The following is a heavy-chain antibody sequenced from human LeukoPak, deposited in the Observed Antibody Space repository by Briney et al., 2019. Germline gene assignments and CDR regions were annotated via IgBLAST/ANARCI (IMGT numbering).Heavy chain of an antibody. CDR1: GYTFTSCA. D-gene: IGHD6-19*01. Sequence: ASVKDSCKASGYTFTSCAMHWVRQAPGQRLEWMGWINAGNGNTKYSQEFQGRVTITRDTSASTAYMELSSLRSEDMAVYYCARDHCPDGSSGCYFDYWGQGTLVTVSS. CDR2: INAGNGNT. CDR3: ARDHCPDGSSGCYFDY. J-gene: IGHJ4*02. V-gene: IGHV1-3*03.